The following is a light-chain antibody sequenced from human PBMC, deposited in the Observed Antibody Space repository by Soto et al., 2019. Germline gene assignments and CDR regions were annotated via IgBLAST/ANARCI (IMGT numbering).Light chain of an antibody. CDR2: DVS. Sequence: QSVLTQPASVSGSPGQSITISCTGTSSDVGAYNYVSWYQQHPGKAPKLMIYDVSYRPSGVSNRFSGSKSGNTTSLTISGLQAEDEADYYCSSYTITSTRVFGGGTKLTVL. CDR1: SSDVGAYNY. V-gene: IGLV2-14*03. J-gene: IGLJ3*02. CDR3: SSYTITSTRV.